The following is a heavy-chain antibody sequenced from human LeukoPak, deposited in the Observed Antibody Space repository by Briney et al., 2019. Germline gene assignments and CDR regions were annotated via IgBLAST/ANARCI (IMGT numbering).Heavy chain of an antibody. Sequence: GGSLRLSCAASGFTLSSYWMSWVRQAPGKGLEWVANIKQDGSEKNYVDSVKGRFTISRDNAKNSLYLQMNSLTAEDTAVYYCASPRIAAASTWGQGTLVTVSS. V-gene: IGHV3-7*01. CDR3: ASPRIAAAST. D-gene: IGHD6-13*01. CDR1: GFTLSSYW. CDR2: IKQDGSEK. J-gene: IGHJ5*02.